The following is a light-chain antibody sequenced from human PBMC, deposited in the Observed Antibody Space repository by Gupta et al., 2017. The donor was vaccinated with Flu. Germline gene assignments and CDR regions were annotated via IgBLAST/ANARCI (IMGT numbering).Light chain of an antibody. Sequence: ATPGQPASISCKSRHSLLHSDGKTYLDWYLQKPGQPPQLLIYEVSYRLSGVPDRFTGSGSGKDFTLRISRVEAEDVGVYYCMQSLQSPLTFGQGTKLEI. CDR3: MQSLQSPLT. CDR2: EVS. CDR1: HSLLHSDGKTY. J-gene: IGKJ1*01. V-gene: IGKV2D-29*01.